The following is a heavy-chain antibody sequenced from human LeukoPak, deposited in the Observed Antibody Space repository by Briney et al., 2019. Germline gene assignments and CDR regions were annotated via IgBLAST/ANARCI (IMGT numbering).Heavy chain of an antibody. J-gene: IGHJ4*02. CDR1: GFTFSSYA. CDR2: ITSSSSYI. D-gene: IGHD2-15*01. Sequence: GGSLRLSCAASGFTFSSYAMNWVRQAPGKGLEWVSSITSSSSYIYYADSVKGRFTISRDNAKNSLYLQMNSLRAEDTAVYYCARDRGGYYFDYWGQGTLVTVSS. CDR3: ARDRGGYYFDY. V-gene: IGHV3-21*01.